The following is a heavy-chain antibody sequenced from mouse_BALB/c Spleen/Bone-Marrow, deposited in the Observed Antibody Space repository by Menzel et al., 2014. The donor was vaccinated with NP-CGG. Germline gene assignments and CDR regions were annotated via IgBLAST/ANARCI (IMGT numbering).Heavy chain of an antibody. CDR3: ARQILRGFGY. CDR1: GFAFSSYD. D-gene: IGHD1-1*01. CDR2: ISSGGGST. J-gene: IGHJ3*02. V-gene: IGHV5-12-1*01. Sequence: DVMLVESGGGLVKPGGSLKLSCAASGFAFSSYDMSWVRQTPEKRLEWVAYISSGGGSTYYADTVKGRFTISRDNAKNTLYLKMSSLKSEDTAMYYCARQILRGFGYWGQGTPVTVSA.